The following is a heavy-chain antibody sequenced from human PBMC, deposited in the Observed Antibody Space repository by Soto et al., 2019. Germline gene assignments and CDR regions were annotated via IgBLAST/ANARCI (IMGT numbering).Heavy chain of an antibody. CDR1: GFTFSSYY. V-gene: IGHV3-21*01. CDR3: ARAYSSPNWFDP. CDR2: ISWDGADT. Sequence: PGGSLRLSCAASGFTFSSYYMNWVRQVPGKGLEWVSLISWDGADTYYADSVKGRFTVSRDNAKNSLYLQMNSLRVEDTAVYYCARAYSSPNWFDPWGQGTLVTVSS. J-gene: IGHJ5*02. D-gene: IGHD6-13*01.